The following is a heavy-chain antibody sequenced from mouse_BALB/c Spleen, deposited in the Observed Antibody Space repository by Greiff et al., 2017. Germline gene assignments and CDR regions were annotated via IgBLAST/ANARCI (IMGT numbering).Heavy chain of an antibody. V-gene: IGHV14-1*02. D-gene: IGHD1-1*01. J-gene: IGHJ4*01. CDR3: ARGYGSGAMDY. Sequence: EVQVVESGAELAKPGASVKMSCKASGFNIKDYYMHWVKQRPEQGLEWIGWIDPENGNTIYDPKFQGKASITADTSSNTAYLQLSSLTSEDTAVYYCARGYGSGAMDYWGQGTSVTVSS. CDR1: GFNIKDYY. CDR2: IDPENGNT.